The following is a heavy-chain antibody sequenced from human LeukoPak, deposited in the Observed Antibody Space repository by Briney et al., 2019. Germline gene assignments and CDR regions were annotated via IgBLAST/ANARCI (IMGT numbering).Heavy chain of an antibody. D-gene: IGHD3-22*01. CDR3: ARDRGPAKFMGYDSSGYYFGDDFDY. V-gene: IGHV1-18*01. CDR2: ISAYNGNT. J-gene: IGHJ4*02. CDR1: GYTFTSYG. Sequence: ASVKVSCKASGYTFTSYGISWVRQAPGQGLEWMGWISAYNGNTNYAQKLQGRVTMTTDTSTSTAYMELRSLRSDDTAVYYCARDRGPAKFMGYDSSGYYFGDDFDYWGKGTLVTVSS.